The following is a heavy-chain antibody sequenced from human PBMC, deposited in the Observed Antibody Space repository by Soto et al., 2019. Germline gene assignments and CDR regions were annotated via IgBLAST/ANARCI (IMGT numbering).Heavy chain of an antibody. J-gene: IGHJ4*02. CDR3: VTDRDYSKAY. Sequence: EVQLVESGGGLVQPGGSPRLSCAASGFTFSNYWMNWVRQAPGKGLEWVANIKEDGSDKHYVDSVKGRFTISRDNPKNSLFLQMNSLRAEDTAVYYCVTDRDYSKAYWGQGTLVTVSS. CDR2: IKEDGSDK. D-gene: IGHD4-4*01. CDR1: GFTFSNYW. V-gene: IGHV3-7*01.